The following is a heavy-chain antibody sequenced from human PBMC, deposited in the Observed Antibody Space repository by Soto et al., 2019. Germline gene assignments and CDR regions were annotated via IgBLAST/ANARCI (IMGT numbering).Heavy chain of an antibody. CDR1: GGSFSGYY. CDR3: ARGRGGIAARPPAEYFQH. CDR2: INHSGST. D-gene: IGHD6-6*01. J-gene: IGHJ1*01. V-gene: IGHV4-34*01. Sequence: QVQLQQWGAGLLKPSETLSLTCAVYGGSFSGYYWSWIRQPPGKGLEWIGAINHSGSTNYNPSLKSQFTIAVETSKNQVSLKLSSVTAADTAVYYCARGRGGIAARPPAEYFQHWGQGTLVTVSS.